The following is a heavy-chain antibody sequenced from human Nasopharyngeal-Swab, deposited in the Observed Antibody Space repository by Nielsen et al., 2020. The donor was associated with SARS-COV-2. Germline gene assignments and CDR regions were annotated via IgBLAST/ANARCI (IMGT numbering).Heavy chain of an antibody. V-gene: IGHV4-31*03. CDR3: ARATTVTTGGGGFDP. CDR2: IYYSGST. D-gene: IGHD4-17*01. J-gene: IGHJ5*02. CDR1: GGSISSGGYY. Sequence: SETLSLTCTVSGGSISSGGYYWSWIRQHLGKGLEWIGYIYYSGSTYYNPSLKSRVTISVDTSKNQFSLKLSSVTAADTAVYYCARATTVTTGGGGFDPWGQGTLVTVSS.